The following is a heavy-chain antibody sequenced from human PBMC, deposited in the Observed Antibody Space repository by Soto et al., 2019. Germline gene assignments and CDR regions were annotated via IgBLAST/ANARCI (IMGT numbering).Heavy chain of an antibody. V-gene: IGHV1-3*01. CDR3: ARGGLRHLMVMTAPHDAFDI. D-gene: IGHD2-21*02. Sequence: VSCKASGYTFTSFPMHWVRQAPGQRLEWMGWINVGNSNTKYSQKFQGRVTMTRDTSTSTVYMDLSSLTSDDTAVYYCARGGLRHLMVMTAPHDAFDIWGQGTMVTVSS. J-gene: IGHJ3*02. CDR2: INVGNSNT. CDR1: GYTFTSFP.